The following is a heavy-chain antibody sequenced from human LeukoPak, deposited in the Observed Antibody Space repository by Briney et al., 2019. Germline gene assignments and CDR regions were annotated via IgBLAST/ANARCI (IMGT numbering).Heavy chain of an antibody. CDR2: INAGNGNT. CDR1: GYTFTSYA. Sequence: ASVNVSCKASGYTFTSYAMHWVRQAPGQRLEWMGWINAGNGNTKYSQKFQGRVTITRDTSASTAYMELSSLRSEDTAVYYCARVAAAGTGDFDYWGQGTLVTVSS. V-gene: IGHV1-3*01. D-gene: IGHD6-13*01. J-gene: IGHJ4*02. CDR3: ARVAAAGTGDFDY.